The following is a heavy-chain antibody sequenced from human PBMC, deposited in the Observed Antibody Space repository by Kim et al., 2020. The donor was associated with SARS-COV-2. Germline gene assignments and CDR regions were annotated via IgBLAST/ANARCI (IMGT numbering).Heavy chain of an antibody. CDR1: VGTFSSYA. Sequence: SVKVSCKASVGTFSSYAISWVRQAPGQGLEWMGRIIPILGIANYAQKFQGRVTITADKSTSTAYMELSSLRSEDTAVYYCAPYPYGSGYNWFDPWGQGTLVTVSS. CDR3: APYPYGSGYNWFDP. V-gene: IGHV1-69*04. CDR2: IIPILGIA. D-gene: IGHD3-10*01. J-gene: IGHJ5*02.